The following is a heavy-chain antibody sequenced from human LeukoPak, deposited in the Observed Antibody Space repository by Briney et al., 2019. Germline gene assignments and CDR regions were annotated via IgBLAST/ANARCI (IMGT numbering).Heavy chain of an antibody. V-gene: IGHV3-23*01. CDR2: ISGSGGST. CDR1: GFTFSSYA. Sequence: PGGSLRLSCAAFGFTFSSYAMSWVRQAPGKGLEWVSAISGSGGSTYYADSVKGRFTISRDNSKNTLYLQMNSLRAEDTAVYYCAKEVVVVPAAMLDYWGQGTLVTVSS. D-gene: IGHD2-2*01. CDR3: AKEVVVVPAAMLDY. J-gene: IGHJ4*02.